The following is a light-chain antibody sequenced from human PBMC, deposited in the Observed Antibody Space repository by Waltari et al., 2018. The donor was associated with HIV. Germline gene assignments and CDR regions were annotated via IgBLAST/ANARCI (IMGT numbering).Light chain of an antibody. V-gene: IGKV1-39*01. CDR1: QDISMF. J-gene: IGKJ3*01. Sequence: IQMTQSPSSLSASVGYTVTITCRASQDISMFLSWYQQKPGEAPKLLIHAASSLPTGAPARFRGRGSGTEFTLTISGLQPEDFATYFCLQIYRTPLTFGPGTKLDMK. CDR2: AAS. CDR3: LQIYRTPLT.